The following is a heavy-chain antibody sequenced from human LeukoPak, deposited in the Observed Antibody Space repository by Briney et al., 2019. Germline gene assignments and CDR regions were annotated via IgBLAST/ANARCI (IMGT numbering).Heavy chain of an antibody. J-gene: IGHJ4*02. CDR1: GGSISGYY. Sequence: SETLSLTCTISGGSISGYYWSWIRQPAGKGLEWIGRIYTSGSTNYNPSLKSRVTISVDTSKNQFSLKLSSVTAADTAVYYCARVGIVATITYDYWGQGTLVTVSS. V-gene: IGHV4-4*07. D-gene: IGHD5-12*01. CDR3: ARVGIVATITYDY. CDR2: IYTSGST.